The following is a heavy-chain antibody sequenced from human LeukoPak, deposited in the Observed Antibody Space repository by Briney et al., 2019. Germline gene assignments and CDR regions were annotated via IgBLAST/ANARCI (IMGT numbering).Heavy chain of an antibody. CDR1: VYTFTSYG. V-gene: IGHV1-18*01. D-gene: IGHD3-9*01. J-gene: IGHJ5*02. CDR3: ARDRVLRYFDWLLEPNNWFDP. CDR2: IGAYNGNT. Sequence: ASVTVSFKCSVYTFTSYGISWVRQAPGQGGGWMGWIGAYNGNTNYAQKLQGRVTINTDTYTRTVYMEVRSLRADEKAVYYCARDRVLRYFDWLLEPNNWFDPWGQGTLVTVSS.